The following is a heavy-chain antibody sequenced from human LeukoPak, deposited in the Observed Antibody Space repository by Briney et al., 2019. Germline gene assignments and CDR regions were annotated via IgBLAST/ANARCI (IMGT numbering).Heavy chain of an antibody. D-gene: IGHD6-13*01. CDR2: IYDRETT. Sequence: SETLSLTCTVSGASMSNHYWSWIRQPPGKGLEWIGYIYDRETTNYNPSLKSRVTMSVDTSKSQFSLRLSSVTAADTALYYCATRPAGTTWYGVFDYWSRGTLVTVSS. V-gene: IGHV4-59*11. J-gene: IGHJ4*02. CDR3: ATRPAGTTWYGVFDY. CDR1: GASMSNHY.